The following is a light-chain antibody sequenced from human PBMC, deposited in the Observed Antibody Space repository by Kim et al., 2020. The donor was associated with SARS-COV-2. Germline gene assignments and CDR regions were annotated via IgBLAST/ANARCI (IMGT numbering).Light chain of an antibody. CDR2: LNSDGSH. J-gene: IGLJ3*02. V-gene: IGLV4-69*02. CDR1: SGHSRNA. Sequence: QLVLTQSPSASASLGASVKPTCTLSSGHSRNAIAWHQQQPEKGPRYLMKLNSDGSHSKGDGIPDRFSGSSSGAERYLTISRLQSEDEADYYCQTWVTGYQVFGGGTQLTVL. CDR3: QTWVTGYQV.